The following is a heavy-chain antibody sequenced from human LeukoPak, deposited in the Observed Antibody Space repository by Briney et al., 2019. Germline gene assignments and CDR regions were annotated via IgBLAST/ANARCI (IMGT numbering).Heavy chain of an antibody. J-gene: IGHJ4*02. CDR1: GFMFSSFW. CDR2: IKKDGSQK. Sequence: GGSLRLYCAASGFMFSSFWMSWVRQAPGKGLEWVANIKKDGSQKYYVDSVEGRFTISRDNAKNSLYLQMDSLRVDDTAVYYCTRVFGGYDVSDYWGQGTVVTVSS. D-gene: IGHD3-3*01. V-gene: IGHV3-7*03. CDR3: TRVFGGYDVSDY.